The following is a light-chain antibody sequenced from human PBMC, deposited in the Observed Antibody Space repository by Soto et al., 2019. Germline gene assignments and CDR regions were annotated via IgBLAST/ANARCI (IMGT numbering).Light chain of an antibody. J-gene: IGLJ3*02. Sequence: QAVLTQPPSVSGAPGERVTISCTGRSSNIGSGYPVHWYQQLPGTAPKLLIYNNNYRPSGVPDRFVGSQSGTSASLAITGLQDEDEGDYYCQSYDTGLIGWAFGGGTKVTVL. CDR2: NNN. CDR1: SSNIGSGYP. V-gene: IGLV1-40*01. CDR3: QSYDTGLIGWA.